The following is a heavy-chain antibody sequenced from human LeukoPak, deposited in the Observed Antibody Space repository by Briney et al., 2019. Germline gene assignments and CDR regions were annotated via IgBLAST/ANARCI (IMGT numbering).Heavy chain of an antibody. Sequence: GGSLRLSCAASGFSVSVNFVSWVRQAPGKGLEWVSILSDADSTYYSDSVKGRFTISRDNSKSTLYLQMDSLRAEDTAVYYCARPHSRAYPYAFDVWAKGQWSPSLQ. CDR2: LSDADST. J-gene: IGHJ3*01. D-gene: IGHD3-22*01. CDR3: ARPHSRAYPYAFDV. CDR1: GFSVSVNF. V-gene: IGHV3-66*01.